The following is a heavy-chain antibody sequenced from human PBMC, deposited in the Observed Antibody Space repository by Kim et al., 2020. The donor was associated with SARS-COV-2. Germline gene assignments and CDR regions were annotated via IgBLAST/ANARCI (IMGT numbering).Heavy chain of an antibody. J-gene: IGHJ3*02. V-gene: IGHV5-10-1*01. CDR3: GRLTMSGFTTNAFEI. Sequence: GESLKISCKGSGYTFITYWISWVRQMPGKGLEWMGRIDPSDSYTNYSPSFQGHVTMSADKSISTAYLQWNSLKASDTAVYYCGRLTMSGFTTNAFEIWGQGTMVSVSS. CDR2: IDPSDSYT. D-gene: IGHD3-10*02. CDR1: GYTFITYW.